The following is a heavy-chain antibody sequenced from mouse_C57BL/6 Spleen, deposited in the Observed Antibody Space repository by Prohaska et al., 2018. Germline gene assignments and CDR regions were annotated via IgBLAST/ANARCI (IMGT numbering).Heavy chain of an antibody. CDR3: ASLGAY. Sequence: GASVKLSCKASGYTFTSYWMHWVKQRPGQGLEWIGEIDPSDSYTNYNQKFKGKATLTVDKSSSTAYMQLSSLTSEDSAVYYCASLGAYWGQGTLVTVSA. J-gene: IGHJ3*01. CDR1: GYTFTSYW. V-gene: IGHV1-69*02. CDR2: IDPSDSYT. D-gene: IGHD4-1*01.